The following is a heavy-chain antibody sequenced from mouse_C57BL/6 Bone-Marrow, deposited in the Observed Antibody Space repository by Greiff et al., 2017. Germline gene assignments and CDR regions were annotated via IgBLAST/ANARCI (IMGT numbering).Heavy chain of an antibody. D-gene: IGHD2-2*01. CDR1: GYSITSAY. CDR2: ISYSGST. CDR3: ARKGYGYSRYFAV. V-gene: IGHV3-8*01. J-gene: IGHJ1*03. Sequence: EVKLVESGPGLAKPSQTLSLTCSVTGYSITSAYWNWIRKFPGNKLEYMGYISYSGSTYYNPSLKSRISITRDTSKNQYYLQLNSVTTEDTATYYCARKGYGYSRYFAVWRTAATGPASS.